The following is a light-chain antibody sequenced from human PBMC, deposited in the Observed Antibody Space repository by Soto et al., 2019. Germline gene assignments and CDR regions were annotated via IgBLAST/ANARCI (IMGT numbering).Light chain of an antibody. Sequence: QSVLTQPASVSGSPGQSITIACTGTNRDVGSYNLVSWYQQRPGEATKLIISEVRNRPSGISYRFTGSKSGNTASLTISGLQAEDEADYYCSSYTTTSTLVFGGGPQLTVL. J-gene: IGLJ3*02. CDR1: NRDVGSYNL. CDR2: EVR. CDR3: SSYTTTSTLV. V-gene: IGLV2-14*01.